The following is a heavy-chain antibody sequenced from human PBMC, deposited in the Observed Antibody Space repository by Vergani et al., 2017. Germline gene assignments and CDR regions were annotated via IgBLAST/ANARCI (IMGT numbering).Heavy chain of an antibody. J-gene: IGHJ5*02. D-gene: IGHD4-23*01. CDR1: GGTFSSYA. Sequence: QVQLVQSGAEVKKPGSSVKVSCKASGGTFSSYAISWVRQAPGQGLEWMGGIIPIFGTANYAQKFQGRVTITADESTSTAYMELSSLRSEDTAVYYCARDGDGGGKPGDRPNWFDPWGQGTLVTVSS. V-gene: IGHV1-69*01. CDR2: IIPIFGTA. CDR3: ARDGDGGGKPGDRPNWFDP.